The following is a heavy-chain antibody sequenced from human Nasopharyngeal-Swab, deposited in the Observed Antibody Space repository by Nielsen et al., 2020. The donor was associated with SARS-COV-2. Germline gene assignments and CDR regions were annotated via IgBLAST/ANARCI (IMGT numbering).Heavy chain of an antibody. CDR2: INHSGST. CDR3: ARGLSYYVTAFDI. J-gene: IGHJ3*02. Sequence: WIRPPPGKGLEWIGEINHSGSTNYNPSLKSRVTISVDTSKNQFSLKLSSVTAADTAVYYCARGLSYYVTAFDIWGQGTMVTVSS. V-gene: IGHV4-34*01. D-gene: IGHD1-26*01.